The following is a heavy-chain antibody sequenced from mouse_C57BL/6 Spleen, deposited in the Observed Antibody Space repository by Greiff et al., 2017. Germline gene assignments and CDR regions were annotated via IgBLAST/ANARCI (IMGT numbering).Heavy chain of an antibody. V-gene: IGHV1-9*01. Sequence: VQLLQSGAELMKPGASVKLSCKASGYTFTGYWIEWVKQTPGNGLEWIGELLPGSGSTYYNEKFKGKATFTADKASNTAYMQLSSLTTEDSAIYYCARDLTTVVATNYWGQGTTLTVSS. CDR1: GYTFTGYW. CDR3: ARDLTTVVATNY. D-gene: IGHD1-1*01. CDR2: LLPGSGST. J-gene: IGHJ2*01.